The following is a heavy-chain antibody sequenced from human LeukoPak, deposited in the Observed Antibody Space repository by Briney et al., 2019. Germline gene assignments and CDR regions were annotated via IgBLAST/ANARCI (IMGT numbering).Heavy chain of an antibody. CDR3: ARELAVVAAPAFDY. CDR2: INTNTGNP. J-gene: IGHJ4*02. Sequence: ASVKVSCKASGYTFTSYAMNWVRQAPGQGLEWMGWINTNTGNPTYAQGFTGRFVFSLDTSVSTAYLQISSLKAEDTAVYYCARELAVVAAPAFDYWGQGTLVTVSS. D-gene: IGHD2-15*01. CDR1: GYTFTSYA. V-gene: IGHV7-4-1*02.